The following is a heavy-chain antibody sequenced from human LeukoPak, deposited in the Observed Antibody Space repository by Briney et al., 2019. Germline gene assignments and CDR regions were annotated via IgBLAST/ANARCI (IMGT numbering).Heavy chain of an antibody. Sequence: ASVKVSCKASGGTFSSYAISWVRQAPGQGLEWMGGIIPIFGTANYAQKFQGRVTITADESTSTAYMELSSLRSEDSAVYYCATGTGTYYHRDSWGQGTLITVSS. CDR3: ATGTGTYYHRDS. CDR2: IIPIFGTA. J-gene: IGHJ4*02. CDR1: GGTFSSYA. D-gene: IGHD1-26*01. V-gene: IGHV1-69*13.